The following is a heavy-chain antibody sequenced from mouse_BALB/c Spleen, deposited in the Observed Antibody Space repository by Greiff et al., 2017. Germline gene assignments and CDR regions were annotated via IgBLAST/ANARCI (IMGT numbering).Heavy chain of an antibody. CDR1: GFTFSDYY. V-gene: IGHV5-4*02. D-gene: IGHD2-1*01. Sequence: VESGGGLVKPGGSLKLSCAASGFTFSDYYMYWVRQTPEKRLEWFATISDGGSYTYYPDSVKGRFTISRDNAKNNLYLQMSSLKSEDTAMYYCARNYYGNYYWFAYWGQGTLVTVSA. J-gene: IGHJ3*01. CDR2: ISDGGSYT. CDR3: ARNYYGNYYWFAY.